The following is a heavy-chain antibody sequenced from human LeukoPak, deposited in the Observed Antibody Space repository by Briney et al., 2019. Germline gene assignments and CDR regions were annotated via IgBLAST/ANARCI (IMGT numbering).Heavy chain of an antibody. CDR2: ISDNGGRT. CDR3: ARDSGNYYGFDY. Sequence: HPGGSLRLSCAASGFPFSSYAMSWVRQGPGKGLEWVSAISDNGGRTYYADSVRGRFTISRDISKNTLYLQINSLRADDTAIYYCARDSGNYYGFDYWGQGTLVTVSS. CDR1: GFPFSSYA. D-gene: IGHD1-26*01. V-gene: IGHV3-23*01. J-gene: IGHJ4*02.